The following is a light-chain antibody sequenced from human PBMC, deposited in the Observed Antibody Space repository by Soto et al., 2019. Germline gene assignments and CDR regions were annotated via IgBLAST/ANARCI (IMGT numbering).Light chain of an antibody. Sequence: DIQMTQSPPSLSASVGDRVTITCRASQTIRSYLNWYQQHPGKAPKLLISAASSLQSGVPSRFSGRGSGTDFTLTISSLQPEDFATYYCQQSHSSPRTFSQGTKVEI. CDR1: QTIRSY. CDR2: AAS. CDR3: QQSHSSPRT. J-gene: IGKJ1*01. V-gene: IGKV1-39*01.